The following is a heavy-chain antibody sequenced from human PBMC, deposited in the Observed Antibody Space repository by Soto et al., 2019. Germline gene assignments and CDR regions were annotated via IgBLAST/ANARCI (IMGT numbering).Heavy chain of an antibody. CDR2: IYYSGST. D-gene: IGHD4-17*01. CDR1: GGSISSGGYY. V-gene: IGHV4-31*03. CDR3: ARDPAYGGAYWYFDL. Sequence: QVQLQESGPGLVKPSQTLSLTCTVSGGSISSGGYYWSWIRQHPGKGLEWIGYIYYSGSTCFNPSLKSRVTIAVDPSKNQFALQLSFVTAADTAVYYCARDPAYGGAYWYFDLWGRGTLVTVSS. J-gene: IGHJ2*01.